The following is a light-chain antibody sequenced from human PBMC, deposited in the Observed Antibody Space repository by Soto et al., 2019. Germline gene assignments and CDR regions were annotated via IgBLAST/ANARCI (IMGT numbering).Light chain of an antibody. CDR1: QSISRSY. Sequence: VLTQSPGTLSLSPGERATLSCRASQSISRSYLAWYQPKPGXXPRLLIYGESRRATGIPDRFSGSGSGTDFTLTISRLEPEDFAVYYCQLYGLFGQGTKVDIK. J-gene: IGKJ1*01. V-gene: IGKV3-20*01. CDR2: GES. CDR3: QLYGL.